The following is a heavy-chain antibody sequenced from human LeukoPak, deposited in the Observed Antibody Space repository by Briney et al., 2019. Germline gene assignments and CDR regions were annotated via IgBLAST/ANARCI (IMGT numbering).Heavy chain of an antibody. Sequence: GGSLRLSCAASGFSFSSHVMHWVRQAPGKGLEWVSGISGSGGDTYYADSVKGRFTISRDNSKNTLNLQMNSLRAEDTAVYYCAKESLRNGYNLDSWGQGTLVTVSS. D-gene: IGHD5-24*01. CDR3: AKESLRNGYNLDS. CDR2: ISGSGGDT. J-gene: IGHJ4*02. V-gene: IGHV3-23*01. CDR1: GFSFSSHV.